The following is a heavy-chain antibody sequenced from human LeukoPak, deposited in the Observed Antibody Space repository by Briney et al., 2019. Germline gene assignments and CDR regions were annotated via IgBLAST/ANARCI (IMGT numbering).Heavy chain of an antibody. CDR1: GGSFSGYY. Sequence: SETLSLTCAVYGGSFSGYYWSWIRQPSGKGLEWIGEINHSGSTNYNPSLKSRVTISVDTSKNQFSLKLSSVTAADTAVYYCARGVYAYYYYMDVWGKGTTVTVSS. CDR2: INHSGST. V-gene: IGHV4-34*01. CDR3: ARGVYAYYYYMDV. J-gene: IGHJ6*03. D-gene: IGHD2-8*01.